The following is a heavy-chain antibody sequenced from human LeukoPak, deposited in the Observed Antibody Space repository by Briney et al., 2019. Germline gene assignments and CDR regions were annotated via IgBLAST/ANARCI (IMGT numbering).Heavy chain of an antibody. J-gene: IGHJ4*02. Sequence: PSETLSLTCTVSGGSISSGDYYWSWLRQPPGKGLEWIGYIYYSGSTYYNPSLKSRVTISVDTSKNQFSLKLSSVTAADTAVYYCARVAWAYSYGYDYWGQGTLVTVSS. V-gene: IGHV4-30-4*01. CDR1: GGSISSGDYY. D-gene: IGHD5-18*01. CDR3: ARVAWAYSYGYDY. CDR2: IYYSGST.